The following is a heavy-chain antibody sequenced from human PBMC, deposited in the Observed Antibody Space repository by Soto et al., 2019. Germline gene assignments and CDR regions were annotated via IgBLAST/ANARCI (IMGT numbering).Heavy chain of an antibody. CDR1: GGSVSSGSYY. J-gene: IGHJ5*02. V-gene: IGHV4-61*01. Sequence: QVQLQESGPGLVKPSETLSLTCTVSGGSVSSGSYYWSWIRQPPGKGLEWIGYIYYSGSTNYNPPLKSRVTISVDTSKNQFSLKLSSVTAADTAVYYCARNPRNWFDPWGQGTLVTVSS. CDR3: ARNPRNWFDP. CDR2: IYYSGST.